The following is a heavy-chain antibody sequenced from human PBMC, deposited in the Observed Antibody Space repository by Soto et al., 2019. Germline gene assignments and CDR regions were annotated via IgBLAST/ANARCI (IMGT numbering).Heavy chain of an antibody. D-gene: IGHD3-10*01. Sequence: GGSLRLSCAASGFTFSSYAMHWVRQAPGKGLEWVAVISYDGSNKYYADSVKGRFTISRDNSKNTLYLQMNSLRAEDTAVYYCARADGSGSYYKVRGMDVWGQGTTVTVSS. J-gene: IGHJ6*02. CDR3: ARADGSGSYYKVRGMDV. CDR1: GFTFSSYA. CDR2: ISYDGSNK. V-gene: IGHV3-30-3*01.